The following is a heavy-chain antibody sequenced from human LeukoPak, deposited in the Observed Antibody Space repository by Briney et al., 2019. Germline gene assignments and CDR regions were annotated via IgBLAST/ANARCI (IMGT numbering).Heavy chain of an antibody. CDR2: INPNSGGT. J-gene: IGHJ4*02. CDR1: GYTFTGYY. Sequence: ASVKVSCKASGYTFTGYYMHWVRQAPGQGLEWMGWINPNSGGTNSAQKFQGRVTMTRDTSISTAYMELSRLRSDDTAVYYCARVLAYSGYDVVPKFDYWGQGTLVTVSS. V-gene: IGHV1-2*02. CDR3: ARVLAYSGYDVVPKFDY. D-gene: IGHD5-12*01.